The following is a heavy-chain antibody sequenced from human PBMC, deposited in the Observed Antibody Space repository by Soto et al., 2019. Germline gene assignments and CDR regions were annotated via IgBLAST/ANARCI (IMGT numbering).Heavy chain of an antibody. V-gene: IGHV1-69*13. Sequence: SVKGSCKASGYTFSSYAISWVRQAPGQGLEWMGGIIPIFGTANYAQKFQGRVTITADESTSTAYMELSSLRSEDTAVYYCAVAAAGPNFDYWGQGTLVTVSS. J-gene: IGHJ4*02. D-gene: IGHD6-13*01. CDR1: GYTFSSYA. CDR2: IIPIFGTA. CDR3: AVAAAGPNFDY.